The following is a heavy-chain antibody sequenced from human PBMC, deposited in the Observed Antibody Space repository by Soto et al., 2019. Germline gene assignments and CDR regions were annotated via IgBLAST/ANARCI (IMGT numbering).Heavy chain of an antibody. CDR2: SSNRDRST. J-gene: IGHJ6*02. D-gene: IGHD3-3*01. Sequence: NPVGSLRLSCAASGFIFSDYYMTWIRQAPGKGLEWLSCSSNRDRSTYYADSVKDRFVVSKDNAKNLVYLQMNSLRAEDTAVYFCARAWKIEKFGVISMSKGLDVWGQGTTVTVSS. CDR1: GFIFSDYY. CDR3: ARAWKIEKFGVISMSKGLDV. V-gene: IGHV3-11*01.